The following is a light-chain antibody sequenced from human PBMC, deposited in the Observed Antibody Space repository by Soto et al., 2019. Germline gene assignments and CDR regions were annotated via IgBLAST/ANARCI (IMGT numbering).Light chain of an antibody. CDR1: QTIGRY. V-gene: IGKV1-39*01. J-gene: IGKJ2*01. CDR3: QQSFITPHT. CDR2: AGS. Sequence: DIQMTQSPSSLSASVGDRVTITCLSSQTIGRYLNWYQQQPGKAPKLLIYAGSNLQSGVPSRFSGTGSGTDFTLTISSLQPEDFATYYCQQSFITPHTFGQGTKVDIK.